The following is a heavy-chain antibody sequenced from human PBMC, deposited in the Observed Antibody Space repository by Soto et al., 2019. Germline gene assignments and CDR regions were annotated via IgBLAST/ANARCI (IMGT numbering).Heavy chain of an antibody. CDR2: IPSKTNTYAT. CDR3: VRQRLDVRVASGIDS. J-gene: IGHJ4*02. CDR1: GFTFSGST. V-gene: IGHV3-73*01. Sequence: PGGSLRLSCAASGFTFSGSTIRWVRQTSGKGLEWVGRIPSKTNTYATAYAASVKGRFTISRDDSKNTAYLQMNSLKTEDTAVYYCVRQRLDVRVASGIDSWGQGTLVTVSS. D-gene: IGHD5-12*01.